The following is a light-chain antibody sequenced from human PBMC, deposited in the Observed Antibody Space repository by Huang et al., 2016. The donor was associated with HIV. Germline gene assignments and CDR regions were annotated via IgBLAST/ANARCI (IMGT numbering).Light chain of an antibody. CDR3: QQYNKWPSYT. CDR2: GAS. J-gene: IGKJ2*01. CDR1: QSISNK. V-gene: IGKV3-15*01. Sequence: EIAMTQSPATLSVSPGERASLSCRASQSISNKLAWYQQRPGQTPRLLIYGASTRATGIPARFSGSGSGTEFTLTISSLQSEDFAVYYCQQYNKWPSYTFGQGTKLEIK.